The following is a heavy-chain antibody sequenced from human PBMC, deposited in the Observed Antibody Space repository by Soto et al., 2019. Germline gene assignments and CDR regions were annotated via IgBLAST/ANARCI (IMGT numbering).Heavy chain of an antibody. D-gene: IGHD2-15*01. J-gene: IGHJ4*02. Sequence: GGSLRLSCAASGFTFSSYWMSWVRQAPGKGLEWVANIKQDGSEKYYVDSVKGRFTISRDNAKNSLYLQMNSLRAEDTAVYYCARDLSDWGYSIDYWGQGTLVTVSS. V-gene: IGHV3-7*01. CDR3: ARDLSDWGYSIDY. CDR1: GFTFSSYW. CDR2: IKQDGSEK.